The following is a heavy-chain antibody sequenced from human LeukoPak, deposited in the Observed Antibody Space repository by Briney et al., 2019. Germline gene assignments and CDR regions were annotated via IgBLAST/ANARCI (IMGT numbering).Heavy chain of an antibody. J-gene: IGHJ5*02. Sequence: PGGSLRLSCAASGFTFDDYGMSWVGQAPGKGLEWVSGINWNGGSTGYADSVKGRFTISRDNAKNSLYLQMNSLRAEDTALYYCARAGVGATTEWFDPWGQGTLVTVSS. CDR3: ARAGVGATTEWFDP. CDR1: GFTFDDYG. V-gene: IGHV3-20*04. D-gene: IGHD1-26*01. CDR2: INWNGGST.